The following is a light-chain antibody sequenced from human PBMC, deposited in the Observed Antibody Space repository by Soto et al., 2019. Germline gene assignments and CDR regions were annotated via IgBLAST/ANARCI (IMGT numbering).Light chain of an antibody. Sequence: QSVLTQPPSASGSPGQSVTISCTGTSSDVGGYNYVSWYQQHPGKAPKLMIYEVSKRPSGVPDRFSGSKSGNTASLTVSGLQAEDEADYDCSSYAGSNNLNVFGTGTKVTVL. J-gene: IGLJ1*01. CDR2: EVS. CDR1: SSDVGGYNY. V-gene: IGLV2-8*01. CDR3: SSYAGSNNLNV.